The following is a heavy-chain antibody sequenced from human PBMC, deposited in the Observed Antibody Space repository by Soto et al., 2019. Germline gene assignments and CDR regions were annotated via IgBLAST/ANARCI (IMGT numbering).Heavy chain of an antibody. Sequence: QVQLVQSGAEVKKPGSSVKVSCKASGGTFSSYAISWVRQAPGQGLEWMGGIIPIFGTANYAQKFQGRVTLTADESTSTAYMELSSLRSEETAVYYCARSTSPPRYCSSTSCYTSYYYYGMDVWGQGTTVTVSS. CDR2: IIPIFGTA. CDR3: ARSTSPPRYCSSTSCYTSYYYYGMDV. D-gene: IGHD2-2*02. CDR1: GGTFSSYA. J-gene: IGHJ6*02. V-gene: IGHV1-69*01.